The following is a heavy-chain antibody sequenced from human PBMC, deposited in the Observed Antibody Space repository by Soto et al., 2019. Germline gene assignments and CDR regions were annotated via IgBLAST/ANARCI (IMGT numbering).Heavy chain of an antibody. J-gene: IGHJ3*02. CDR3: ARGRYDFWSGTFDI. CDR2: VYYSGTT. D-gene: IGHD3-3*01. CDR1: GGSIDSGDYY. V-gene: IGHV4-61*08. Sequence: SETLSLTCTVSGGSIDSGDYYWSWIRQPPGKGLEWIGYVYYSGTTNYNPFLKSRVTLSLDKSKNQFSLKLSSVTAADTAVYYCARGRYDFWSGTFDIWGQGTMVTVSS.